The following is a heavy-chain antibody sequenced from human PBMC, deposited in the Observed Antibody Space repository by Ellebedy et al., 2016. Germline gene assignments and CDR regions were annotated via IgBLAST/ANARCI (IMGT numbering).Heavy chain of an antibody. CDR2: ISDSGSST. Sequence: GGSLRLSXGAAGFTFSSYAMSWVRQAPGKGLEWVSAISDSGSSTYYADSVKGRFTISRDNSKKTLYLQMNSLRAEDTAVYYCANTGAPLEYFQHWGQGTLVTVSS. CDR1: GFTFSSYA. J-gene: IGHJ1*01. V-gene: IGHV3-23*01. CDR3: ANTGAPLEYFQH. D-gene: IGHD7-27*01.